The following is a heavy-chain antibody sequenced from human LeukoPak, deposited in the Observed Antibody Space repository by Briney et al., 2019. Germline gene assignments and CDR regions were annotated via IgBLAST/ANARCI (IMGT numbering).Heavy chain of an antibody. V-gene: IGHV4-34*01. CDR1: GGSFIGYY. D-gene: IGHD5-24*01. CDR2: INDSGSI. Sequence: NPSETLSLTCAVYGGSFIGYYWTWIRQPPGKGLEWIGEINDSGSINYSPTLKSRVTISVDTSKNQFSLKLTSVTAADTAVYYCARGRRCWGQGTLVTVSS. CDR3: ARGRRC. J-gene: IGHJ4*02.